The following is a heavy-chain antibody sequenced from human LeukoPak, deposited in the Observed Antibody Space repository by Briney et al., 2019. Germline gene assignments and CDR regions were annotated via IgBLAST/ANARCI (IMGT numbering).Heavy chain of an antibody. V-gene: IGHV3-23*01. D-gene: IGHD6-19*01. Sequence: GGSLRLSCAASGFTFSSYAMSWVRQAPGKGLEWVSAISGSGGSTYYADSVQGRFTISRDNSENTLYLQMNSLRAEDTAVYYCAKDERGYSSGWYLPYFDYWGQGTLVTVSS. CDR3: AKDERGYSSGWYLPYFDY. CDR2: ISGSGGST. J-gene: IGHJ4*02. CDR1: GFTFSSYA.